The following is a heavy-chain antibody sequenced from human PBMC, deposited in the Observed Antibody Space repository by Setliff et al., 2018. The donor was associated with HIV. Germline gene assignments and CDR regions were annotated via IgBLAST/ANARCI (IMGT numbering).Heavy chain of an antibody. CDR1: GGSFSGYY. CDR3: AATSSWDPLLDY. D-gene: IGHD6-13*01. Sequence: SETLSLTCAVYGGSFSGYYWSWIRQPPGKGLEWIGEINHSGSTNYNPSLKSRVTISVDTSMDQFSLKLNSVTAADTAVYYCAATSSWDPLLDYWGQGTLVTVSS. J-gene: IGHJ4*02. V-gene: IGHV4-34*01. CDR2: INHSGST.